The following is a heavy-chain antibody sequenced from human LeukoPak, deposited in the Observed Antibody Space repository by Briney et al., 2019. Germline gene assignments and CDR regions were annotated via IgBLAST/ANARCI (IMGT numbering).Heavy chain of an antibody. Sequence: SETLSLSCTVSGGSISSSSYYWGWVRQPPGRGLEGIGSIYHSGSTYYNPSLKSRLTISADTSKNQFSLRLSSVTAADTAVYYCVRVDNGGNYFDYWGQGTLVTVSS. CDR2: IYHSGST. V-gene: IGHV4-39*07. J-gene: IGHJ4*02. CDR1: GGSISSSSYY. CDR3: VRVDNGGNYFDY. D-gene: IGHD4-23*01.